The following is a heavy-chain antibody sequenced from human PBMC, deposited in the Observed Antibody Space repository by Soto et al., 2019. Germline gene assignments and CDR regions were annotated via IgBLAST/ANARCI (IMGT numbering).Heavy chain of an antibody. D-gene: IGHD5-12*01. Sequence: EVQLVESGGALVQPGGSLRLSCAASRFTFSTYEMNWVRQAPGKGLEWVSYISSSGSSVYYADSVKGRFTISRDNSRNSLYLQMNSLRDEDTALYYCVRYCTTTLCHRVATRTFDSWGQGTLVTVSS. CDR3: VRYCTTTLCHRVATRTFDS. CDR1: RFTFSTYE. J-gene: IGHJ4*02. CDR2: ISSSGSSV. V-gene: IGHV3-48*03.